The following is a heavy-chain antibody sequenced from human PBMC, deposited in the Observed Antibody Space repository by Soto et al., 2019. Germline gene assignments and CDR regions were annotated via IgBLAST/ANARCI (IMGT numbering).Heavy chain of an antibody. CDR2: ISAHNGNT. CDR1: GYAFTTYG. Sequence: QVHLVQSGAEVKKPGASVKVSCKGSGYAFTTYGITWVRQAPGQGLEWMGWISAHNGNTSYAQKLQGRVTVTRDTSTSTAYMELRSLRSDDTAVDYCARGRYGDYWRQGALVTVSS. J-gene: IGHJ4*02. CDR3: ARGRYGDY. V-gene: IGHV1-18*01. D-gene: IGHD1-1*01.